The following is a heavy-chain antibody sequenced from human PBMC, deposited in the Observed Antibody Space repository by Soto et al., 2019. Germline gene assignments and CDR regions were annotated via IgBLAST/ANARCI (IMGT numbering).Heavy chain of an antibody. J-gene: IGHJ6*02. CDR3: ARHVDPSKRRTYGMDV. V-gene: IGHV5-10-1*01. Sequence: LGESLKISCKGSGYSFTSYWISWVRQMPGKGLEWMGSIDPSDSYTNYSPSFQGHVTISADKSISTAYLQWSSLKASDTAMYYCARHVDPSKRRTYGMDVWGQGTTVTVSS. D-gene: IGHD5-12*01. CDR1: GYSFTSYW. CDR2: IDPSDSYT.